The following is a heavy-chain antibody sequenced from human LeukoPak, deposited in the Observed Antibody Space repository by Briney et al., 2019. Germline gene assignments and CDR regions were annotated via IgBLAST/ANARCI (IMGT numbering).Heavy chain of an antibody. CDR1: GGSFSGYY. V-gene: IGHV4-34*01. CDR2: IYHSGST. Sequence: SETLSLTCAVYGGSFSGYYWSWIRQPPGKGLEWIGYIYHSGSTYYNPSLKSRVTISVDRSKNQFSLKLSSVTAADTAVYYCARDTITPDYGMDVWGQGTTVTVSS. J-gene: IGHJ6*02. CDR3: ARDTITPDYGMDV. D-gene: IGHD5-12*01.